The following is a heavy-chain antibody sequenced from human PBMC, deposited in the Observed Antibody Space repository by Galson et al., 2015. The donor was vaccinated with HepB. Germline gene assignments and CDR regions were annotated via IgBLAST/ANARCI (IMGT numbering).Heavy chain of an antibody. J-gene: IGHJ5*02. CDR3: ARTEEGCSSTSCYAVYNWFDP. Sequence: QSGAEVKKPGESLRISCKGSGYSFTSYWISWVRQMPGKGLEWMGRIDPSDSYTNYSPSFQGHVTISADKSISTAYLQWSSLKASDTAMYYCARTEEGCSSTSCYAVYNWFDPWGQGTLVTVSS. CDR1: GYSFTSYW. D-gene: IGHD2-2*01. V-gene: IGHV5-10-1*01. CDR2: IDPSDSYT.